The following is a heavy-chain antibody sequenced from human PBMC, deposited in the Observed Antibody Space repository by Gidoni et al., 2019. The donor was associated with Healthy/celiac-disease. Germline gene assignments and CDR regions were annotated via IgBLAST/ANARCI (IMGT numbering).Heavy chain of an antibody. D-gene: IGHD2-2*01. Sequence: QVQLVQSGAEVKKPGASVKVSCKVSGYTLTDLSLHCVRPAPGKGLEWMGGFDPEDGETIYAQKFQGRVNMTEDTSTDTAYMELSSLRSEDTAVYYCCLGYCSSTSCYGLLSWERYYYGMDVWGQGTTVTVSS. J-gene: IGHJ6*02. CDR1: GYTLTDLS. CDR2: FDPEDGET. V-gene: IGHV1-24*01. CDR3: CLGYCSSTSCYGLLSWERYYYGMDV.